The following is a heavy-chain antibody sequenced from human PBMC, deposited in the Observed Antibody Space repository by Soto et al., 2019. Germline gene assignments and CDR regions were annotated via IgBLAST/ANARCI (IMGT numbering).Heavy chain of an antibody. V-gene: IGHV4-34*01. CDR1: GESLSGYY. Sequence: QVQLQQWGAGLLKPSETLSLTCAVYGESLSGYYGNWIRQSPGKGLEWIGEINYSGNTNYNPSLKSRATRSIDTSKNQFSLNMSSVPAADTAGYYCARTRNLDVWGQGTTVIVSS. CDR3: ARTRNLDV. D-gene: IGHD1-1*01. CDR2: INYSGNT. J-gene: IGHJ6*02.